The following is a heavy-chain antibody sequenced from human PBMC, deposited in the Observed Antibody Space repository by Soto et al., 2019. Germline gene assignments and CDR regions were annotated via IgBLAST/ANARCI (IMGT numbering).Heavy chain of an antibody. D-gene: IGHD6-19*01. Sequence: PGGSLRLSCAAAGQTFSSYTMNWVRQAPGKGLEWVSSISSGSSYMHYADSVRGRFTISRDNAKNSLYLQMNSLRAEDTAVYYCATSIAVAAAFDYWGQGTLVTVSS. J-gene: IGHJ4*02. V-gene: IGHV3-21*01. CDR2: ISSGSSYM. CDR1: GQTFSSYT. CDR3: ATSIAVAAAFDY.